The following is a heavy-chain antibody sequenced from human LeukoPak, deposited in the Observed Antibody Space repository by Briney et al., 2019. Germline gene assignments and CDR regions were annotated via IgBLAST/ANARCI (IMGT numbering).Heavy chain of an antibody. CDR1: GGCISSYY. Sequence: SETLSLTCTASGGCISSYYWSWIRQPPGKGLEWIGYIYYSGSTNYNPSLKSRVTISVDTSKNQFSLKLSSVTAADTAVYYCARAAGTGYYYYGMDVWGQGTTVTVSS. J-gene: IGHJ6*02. D-gene: IGHD6-13*01. CDR2: IYYSGST. CDR3: ARAAGTGYYYYGMDV. V-gene: IGHV4-59*08.